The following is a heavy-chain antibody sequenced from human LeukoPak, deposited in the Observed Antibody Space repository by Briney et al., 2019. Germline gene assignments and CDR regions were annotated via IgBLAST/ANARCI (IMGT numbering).Heavy chain of an antibody. J-gene: IGHJ4*02. Sequence: SETLSLTCTVSGGSISSSSYYWGWIRQPPGKGLEWIGSIYYSGSTYYNPSLKSRVTISVDTSKNQFSLKLSSVTAADTAVYYCARDREDYYDSSGDRGLGTLVTVSS. D-gene: IGHD3-22*01. V-gene: IGHV4-39*07. CDR1: GGSISSSSYY. CDR2: IYYSGST. CDR3: ARDREDYYDSSGD.